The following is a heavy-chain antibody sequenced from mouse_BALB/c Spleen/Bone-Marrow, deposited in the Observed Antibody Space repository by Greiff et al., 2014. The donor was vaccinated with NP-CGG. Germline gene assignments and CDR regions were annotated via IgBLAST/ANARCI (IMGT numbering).Heavy chain of an antibody. CDR3: ASHYYDSSPFAY. CDR1: GFTFSSYI. J-gene: IGHJ3*01. CDR2: ISNGGGSI. V-gene: IGHV5-12-2*01. Sequence: EVKLVESGGGLVQPGGNLNLSCAASGFTFSSYIMSWVRQPPEKRLEWVAYISNGGGSIYYPDTVKGRLTISRDNDKNTLYLQMSSLKSEDTAMYYCASHYYDSSPFAYWGQGTLVTVSA. D-gene: IGHD1-1*01.